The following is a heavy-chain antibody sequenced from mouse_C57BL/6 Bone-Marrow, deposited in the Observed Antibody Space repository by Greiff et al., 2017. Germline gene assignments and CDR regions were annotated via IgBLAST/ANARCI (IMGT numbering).Heavy chain of an antibody. D-gene: IGHD1-1*01. J-gene: IGHJ3*01. CDR2: INPNNGGT. Sequence: DVKLQESGPELVKPGASVKIPCKASGYTFTDYNMDWLKQSHGKSLEWIGDINPNNGGTIYNQKFKGKATLTVYKSSSTAYMELRRLTSEDTAVYYCARRRLLRFWFAYGGQGTLVTVSA. CDR3: ARRRLLRFWFAY. V-gene: IGHV1-18*01. CDR1: GYTFTDYN.